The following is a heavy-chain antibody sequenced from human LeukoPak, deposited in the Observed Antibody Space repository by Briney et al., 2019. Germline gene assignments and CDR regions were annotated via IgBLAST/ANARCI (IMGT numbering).Heavy chain of an antibody. V-gene: IGHV3-21*01. CDR1: GFTFSSYS. J-gene: IGHJ4*02. CDR2: ISSSSSYI. Sequence: GGSLRLSCAASGFTFSSYSMNWVRQAPGKGLEWVSSISSSSSYIYYADSVKGRFTISRDNAKNSLYLQMNSLRAEDTAVYYCAKDLYNWNYGDFAYWGQGTLVTVSS. CDR3: AKDLYNWNYGDFAY. D-gene: IGHD1-7*01.